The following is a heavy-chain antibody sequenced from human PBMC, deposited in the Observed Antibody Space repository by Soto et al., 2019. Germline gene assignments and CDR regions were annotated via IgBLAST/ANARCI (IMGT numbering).Heavy chain of an antibody. J-gene: IGHJ6*02. CDR1: GGTFSSYA. CDR3: ANGWLDLYGMDV. CDR2: IIPIFGTA. V-gene: IGHV1-69*13. D-gene: IGHD3-22*01. Sequence: SVKVSCKASGGTFSSYAISWVRQAPGQGLEWMGGIIPIFGTANYAQKFKGRVTITADESTSTAYMELSSLRSEDTAVYYCANGWLDLYGMDVWGQGTTVTVSS.